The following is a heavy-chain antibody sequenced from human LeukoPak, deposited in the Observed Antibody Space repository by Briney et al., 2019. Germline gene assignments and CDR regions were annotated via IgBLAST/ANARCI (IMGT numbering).Heavy chain of an antibody. CDR1: GFTFSGSA. Sequence: GGSLKLSCAASGFTFSGSAMHWVRQASGKGLEWVGRIRSKANSYATAYAASVKGRFTISRDDSKNTAYLQMNSLKTEDTAVYYCTRLVGESEPSIVAAGVTRGGYWGQGTLVTVSS. V-gene: IGHV3-73*01. D-gene: IGHD6-13*01. J-gene: IGHJ4*02. CDR3: TRLVGESEPSIVAAGVTRGGY. CDR2: IRSKANSYAT.